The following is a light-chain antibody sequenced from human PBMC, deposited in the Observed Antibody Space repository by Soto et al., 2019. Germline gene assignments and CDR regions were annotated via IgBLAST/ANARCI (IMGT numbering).Light chain of an antibody. CDR1: QTVASN. CDR3: QHYHNWPPQYT. Sequence: EIVMTQSPASLSVSPGDGATLSCRASQTVASNVAWYQQKPGQGPRLLIHGASTRAAGVPARFSGSGSGTDFTLNISSLQSEDFAVYYCQHYHNWPPQYTFGQGTKLQIK. CDR2: GAS. V-gene: IGKV3-15*01. J-gene: IGKJ2*01.